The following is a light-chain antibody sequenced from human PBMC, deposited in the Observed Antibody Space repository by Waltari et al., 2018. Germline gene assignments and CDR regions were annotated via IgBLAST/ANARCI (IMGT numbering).Light chain of an antibody. CDR2: GAS. CDR3: QHYVRLPAT. J-gene: IGKJ1*01. V-gene: IGKV3-20*01. CDR1: QSVGRS. Sequence: EVVLTQSPATLSLSPGERATLACRASQSVGRSLAWYQQKPGQAPRLPIYGASRRATGIPDRFSGSGSGTDFSLTISRLEPEDFAVYYCQHYVRLPATFGQGTKVEI.